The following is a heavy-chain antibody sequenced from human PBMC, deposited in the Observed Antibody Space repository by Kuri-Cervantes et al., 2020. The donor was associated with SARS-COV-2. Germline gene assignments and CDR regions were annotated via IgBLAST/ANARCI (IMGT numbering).Heavy chain of an antibody. CDR1: GGSISSYY. D-gene: IGHD1-7*01. CDR2: IYYSGST. Sequence: GSLRLSCTVSGGSISSYYWSWIRQPPGKGLEWIGYIYYSGSTNYNPSLKSRVTISVDMSKNQFSLKLSSVTAADTAVYYCARGSWNYPFDYWGQGTLVTVSS. CDR3: ARGSWNYPFDY. J-gene: IGHJ4*02. V-gene: IGHV4-59*01.